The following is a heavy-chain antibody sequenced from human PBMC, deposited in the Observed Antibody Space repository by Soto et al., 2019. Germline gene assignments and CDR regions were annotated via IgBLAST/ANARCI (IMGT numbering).Heavy chain of an antibody. CDR2: IIPIFGTA. Sequence: AASVKVSCQASGGTFSSYASSWVRQAPGQGLELMGGIIPIFGTANYAQKFQGRVTITADKSTSTAYMELSSLRSEDTAVYYCARDKDHYDSSGYYSRDYWGQGTLVTVYS. CDR3: ARDKDHYDSSGYYSRDY. V-gene: IGHV1-69*06. CDR1: GGTFSSYA. J-gene: IGHJ4*02. D-gene: IGHD3-22*01.